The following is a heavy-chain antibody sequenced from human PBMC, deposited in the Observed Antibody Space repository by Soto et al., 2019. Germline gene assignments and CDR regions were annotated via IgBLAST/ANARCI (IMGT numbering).Heavy chain of an antibody. V-gene: IGHV3-30*18. J-gene: IGHJ4*02. CDR3: AKTPSVGAGGLRDGIDY. Sequence: QVQLVESGGGVVQPGRSLRLSCAASGFTFSSDGMHWVRQAPGKGLEWVAVISYDGSNKYYADSVKGRFTISRDNSKHTLDLQMRCLRSEYSAVYYCAKTPSVGAGGLRDGIDYWGQGTLVTVSS. D-gene: IGHD3-3*01. CDR1: GFTFSSDG. CDR2: ISYDGSNK.